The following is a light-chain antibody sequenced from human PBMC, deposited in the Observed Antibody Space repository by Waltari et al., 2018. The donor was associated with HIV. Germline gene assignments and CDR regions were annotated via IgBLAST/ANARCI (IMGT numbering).Light chain of an antibody. CDR3: QQYNNWPPT. Sequence: EIVMTQSPATRSVSPGERATLPCRASQSVTSNLAWYQQKPGQAPRLLIYGASTRATGIPARFSGSGSGTDFTLTIRSLQSEDFAVYYCQQYNNWPPTFGQGP. J-gene: IGKJ1*01. V-gene: IGKV3-15*01. CDR1: QSVTSN. CDR2: GAS.